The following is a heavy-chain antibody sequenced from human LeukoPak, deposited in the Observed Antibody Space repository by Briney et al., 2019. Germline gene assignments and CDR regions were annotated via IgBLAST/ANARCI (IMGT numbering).Heavy chain of an antibody. CDR2: ISGSGGST. CDR3: AKAGSGYNFGGFV. Sequence: GGSLRLSCAAAGFTFSSYAMSWVRQAPGKGLEWVSAISGSGGSTYYADSVKGRFTISRDNSKNTLSLQMISLRAEDTAVYYCAKAGSGYNFGGFVWGQGTLVTVSS. CDR1: GFTFSSYA. D-gene: IGHD5-18*01. J-gene: IGHJ4*02. V-gene: IGHV3-23*01.